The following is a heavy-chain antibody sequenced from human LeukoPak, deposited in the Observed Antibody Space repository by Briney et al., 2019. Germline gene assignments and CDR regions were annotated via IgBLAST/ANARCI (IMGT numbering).Heavy chain of an antibody. Sequence: PSETLSLTCAVYGGSFSGYYWSWIRQPLGKGLEWIGEINHSGSTNYNPSLKSRVTISVDTSKNQFSLKLSSVTAADTAVYYCARGWEEQLVSYYGMDVWGQGTTVTVSS. J-gene: IGHJ6*02. CDR1: GGSFSGYY. CDR2: INHSGST. D-gene: IGHD6-6*01. CDR3: ARGWEEQLVSYYGMDV. V-gene: IGHV4-34*01.